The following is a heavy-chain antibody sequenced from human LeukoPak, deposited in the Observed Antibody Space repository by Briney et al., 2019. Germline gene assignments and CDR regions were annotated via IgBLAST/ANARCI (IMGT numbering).Heavy chain of an antibody. CDR2: IIPIFGTA. J-gene: IGHJ4*02. CDR3: ARVGWNGGNSGRVLVGDY. D-gene: IGHD4-23*01. V-gene: IGHV1-69*13. Sequence: SVKVSCKASGYTFTSYGFSWVRQAPGQGLEWMGGIIPIFGTANYAQKFQGRVTITADESTSTAYMELSSLRSEDTAVYYCARVGWNGGNSGRVLVGDYWGQGTLVTVSS. CDR1: GYTFTSYG.